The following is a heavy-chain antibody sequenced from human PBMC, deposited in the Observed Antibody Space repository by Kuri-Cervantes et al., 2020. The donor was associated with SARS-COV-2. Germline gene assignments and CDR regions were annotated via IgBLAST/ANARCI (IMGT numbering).Heavy chain of an antibody. CDR2: ISYDGSNK. Sequence: GGSLRLSCAASGFTFSSYAMHWVRQAPGKGLEWVAVISYDGSNKYYADSVKGRFTISRDNSKNTLYLQMNSLRAEDTAVYYCAREESTHYYYYGMDVWGQGTTVTVSS. V-gene: IGHV3-30*04. CDR1: GFTFSSYA. J-gene: IGHJ6*02. D-gene: IGHD2-2*01. CDR3: AREESTHYYYYGMDV.